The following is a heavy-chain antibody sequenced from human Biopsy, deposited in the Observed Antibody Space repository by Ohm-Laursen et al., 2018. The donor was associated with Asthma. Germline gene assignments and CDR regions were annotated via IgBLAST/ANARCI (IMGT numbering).Heavy chain of an antibody. Sequence: ASVKASCKTSGYTFNSAGITWARQDPGQGLEWMGWISVYNGNTKVAQKLQDRVTMITDTSTSTAYMELRSLRSDDTAVYFCARAVDYSHYYGIDVWGQGTTVTVS. CDR3: ARAVDYSHYYGIDV. J-gene: IGHJ6*02. V-gene: IGHV1-18*01. CDR1: GYTFNSAG. CDR2: ISVYNGNT. D-gene: IGHD3-10*01.